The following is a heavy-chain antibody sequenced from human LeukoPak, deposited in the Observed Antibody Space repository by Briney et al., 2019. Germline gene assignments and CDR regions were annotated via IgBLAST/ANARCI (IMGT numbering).Heavy chain of an antibody. CDR2: INPSSGGT. CDR1: GYTFTGYY. J-gene: IGHJ6*02. D-gene: IGHD3-3*01. Sequence: ASVKVSCKASGYTFTGYYMHWVRQAPGQGLEWMGWINPSSGGTNYAQKFQGRVTMTRDTSISTAYMELSSLRSEDTAVYYCARGGYYDFWSGYHYYYGMDVWGQGTTVTVSS. CDR3: ARGGYYDFWSGYHYYYGMDV. V-gene: IGHV1-2*02.